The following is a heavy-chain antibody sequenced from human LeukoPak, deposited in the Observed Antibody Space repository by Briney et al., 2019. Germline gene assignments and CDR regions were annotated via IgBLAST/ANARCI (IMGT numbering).Heavy chain of an antibody. CDR3: ARQGFYGDYRSGYYYYMDV. Sequence: GESLKISCKGSGYSFTSYWIGWVRQMPGKGLEWMGIIYPGDSDTRYSPSFQGQVTISADKSISTAYLQWSSLKASDTAMYYCARQGFYGDYRSGYYYYMDVWGKGTTVTVSS. CDR2: IYPGDSDT. CDR1: GYSFTSYW. V-gene: IGHV5-51*01. J-gene: IGHJ6*03. D-gene: IGHD4-17*01.